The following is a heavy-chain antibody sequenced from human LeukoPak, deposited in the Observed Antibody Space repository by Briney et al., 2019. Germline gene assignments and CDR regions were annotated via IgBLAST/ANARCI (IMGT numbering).Heavy chain of an antibody. V-gene: IGHV4-31*03. CDR3: ARQMTTVSMDV. CDR1: GGSISSGGYY. J-gene: IGHJ6*02. CDR2: IYYSGST. Sequence: SQTLSLTCTVSGGSISSGGYYWSWLRQHPGKGLEWIGYIYYSGSTYYNPSLKSRVTISVDTSKNQFSLKLSSVTAADTAVYYCARQMTTVSMDVWGQGTTVTVSS. D-gene: IGHD4-4*01.